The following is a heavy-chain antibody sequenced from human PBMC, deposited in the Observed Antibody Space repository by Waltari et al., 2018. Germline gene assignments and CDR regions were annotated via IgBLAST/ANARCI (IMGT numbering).Heavy chain of an antibody. Sequence: EVQLVASGGGWVQPGGSLRLSCAASGFMFKNYELEWVRQAPGKGLEWLSYISSSGTNISIADSVKGLFTFSRDNANNSLSLQMDSLGVEDTAIYYCARGFVTGKHFLAFDIWGQGTVVTVSS. CDR2: ISSSGTNI. CDR1: GFMFKNYE. V-gene: IGHV3-48*03. J-gene: IGHJ3*02. D-gene: IGHD2-8*02. CDR3: ARGFVTGKHFLAFDI.